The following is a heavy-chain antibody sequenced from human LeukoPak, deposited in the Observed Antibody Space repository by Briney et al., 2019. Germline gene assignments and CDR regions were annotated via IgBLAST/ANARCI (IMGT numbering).Heavy chain of an antibody. J-gene: IGHJ4*02. Sequence: GGSLRLSCAASGFTFSSYAMRWVRQAPGKGLEWVSAISGSGGSTYYADSVKGRFTISRDNSKNTLYLQMNSLRAEDTAVYYCAKVRPYCGGDCYWYFDYWGQGTQVTVSS. CDR1: GFTFSSYA. V-gene: IGHV3-23*01. CDR3: AKVRPYCGGDCYWYFDY. CDR2: ISGSGGST. D-gene: IGHD2-21*01.